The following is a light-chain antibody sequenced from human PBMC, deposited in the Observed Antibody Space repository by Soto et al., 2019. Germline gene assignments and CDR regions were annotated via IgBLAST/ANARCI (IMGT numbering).Light chain of an antibody. CDR1: QSVSSSY. CDR3: QQYVPSPPLWT. J-gene: IGKJ1*01. CDR2: GAS. Sequence: ETVLTQSPGTLSLSPGEGATLSCRASQSVSSSYLAWYQQKPGQTPRLLIYGASNRATGIPDRFSGSGSGTDFTLTISRLEPEDFAVYYCQQYVPSPPLWTFGQGTKVEIK. V-gene: IGKV3-20*01.